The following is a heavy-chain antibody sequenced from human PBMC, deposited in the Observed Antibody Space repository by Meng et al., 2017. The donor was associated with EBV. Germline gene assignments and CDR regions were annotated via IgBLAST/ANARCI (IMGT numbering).Heavy chain of an antibody. J-gene: IGHJ4*02. V-gene: IGHV1-69*17. CDR1: GDNFSNFG. CDR3: VRDLWLRIGECV. CDR2: ITPVFGIA. D-gene: IGHD5-12*01. Sequence: AQLVHSWPDGKKPGSSVNCSCKGSGDNFSNFGISWVRQAPGQGLEWMGDITPVFGIANYAESFHGRVTISADTSTRTAYMDLSSLRSDDTSVYYCVRDLWLRIGECVWGQGTLVTVSS.